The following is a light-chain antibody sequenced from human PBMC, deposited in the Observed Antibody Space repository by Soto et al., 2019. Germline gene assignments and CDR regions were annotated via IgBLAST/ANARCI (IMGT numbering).Light chain of an antibody. CDR1: QSVRSGY. Sequence: EIVLTQSPGTLSLSPGERATLSCRASQSVRSGYLAWYQQTPGQAPRLLIYGASTRATGVPDRFSGTGSGTDFTLTISGLEPEDFAVYFCQQYGSSPLRTFGLGTKVEIK. V-gene: IGKV3-20*01. CDR2: GAS. CDR3: QQYGSSPLRT. J-gene: IGKJ1*01.